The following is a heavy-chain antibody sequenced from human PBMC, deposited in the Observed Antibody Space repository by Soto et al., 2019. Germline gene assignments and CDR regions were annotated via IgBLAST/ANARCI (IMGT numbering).Heavy chain of an antibody. Sequence: EVHLVESGGGLMQPGGSLRLSCAASGFTVSTYNMIWVRQAPVKGLEWVSVTYSGGSTQYADSVKGRFTVSRDNSKNTLDLQMSSLRDDDTAVYYCARNLPGAVQGWAYGMDVRGRGTTVTVSS. V-gene: IGHV3-53*02. J-gene: IGHJ6*02. CDR1: GFTVSTYN. D-gene: IGHD1-26*01. CDR3: ARNLPGAVQGWAYGMDV. CDR2: TYSGGST.